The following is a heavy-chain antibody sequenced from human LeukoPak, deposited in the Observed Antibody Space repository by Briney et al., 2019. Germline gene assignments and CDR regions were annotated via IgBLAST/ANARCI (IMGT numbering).Heavy chain of an antibody. CDR3: ARVPLHYYGMDV. V-gene: IGHV4-34*01. J-gene: IGHJ6*02. CDR1: GVSFSGYY. Sequence: EPSETLSLTCAVYGVSFSGYYWSWVRQPPGKGLEWLGEINHSGSTNYNPSLKSRVTISVDTSKNQFSLKLSSVTAADTAVYYCARVPLHYYGMDVWGQGTTVTVSS. CDR2: INHSGST.